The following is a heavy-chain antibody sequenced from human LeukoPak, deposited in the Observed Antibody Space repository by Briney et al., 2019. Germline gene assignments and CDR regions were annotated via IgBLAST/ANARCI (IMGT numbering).Heavy chain of an antibody. CDR3: ATRGYGRGGLDY. D-gene: IGHD5-18*01. CDR1: GYSISSGYY. J-gene: IGHJ4*02. CDR2: IYHSGST. V-gene: IGHV4-38-2*01. Sequence: SETLSLTCAVSGYSISSGYYWGWIRQPPGKGLEWIGSIYHSGSTYYNPSLKSRVTISVDTSKNQFSLKLSSVTAADTAVYYCATRGYGRGGLDYWSQGTLVTVSS.